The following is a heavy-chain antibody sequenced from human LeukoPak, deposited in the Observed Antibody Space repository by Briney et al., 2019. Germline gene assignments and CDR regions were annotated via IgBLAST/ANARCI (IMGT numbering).Heavy chain of an antibody. CDR2: IKQDGSEK. J-gene: IGHJ6*02. CDR3: ARDSHYYYYGMDV. Sequence: PGGSLRLSCAASGFTFSSYWMSWVRQAPGKGLEWVANIKQDGSEKYYVDSVKGRFTISRDNAMNSLYLQMNSLRAEDTAVYYCARDSHYYYYGMDVWGQGTTVTVSS. V-gene: IGHV3-7*01. CDR1: GFTFSSYW.